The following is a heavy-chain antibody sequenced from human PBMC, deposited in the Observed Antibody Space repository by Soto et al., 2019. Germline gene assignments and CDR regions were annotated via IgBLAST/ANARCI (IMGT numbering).Heavy chain of an antibody. V-gene: IGHV4-30-4*01. D-gene: IGHD3-10*01. CDR2: IYYSGST. CDR1: GGSISSGDYY. Sequence: SETLSLTCTVSGGSISSGDYYWSWIRQPPGKGLEWIGYIYYSGSTYYNPSLKSRVTISVDTSKNQFSLKLSSVTAADTAVYYCARTTVLLFDELLPAAFDILGQETILTISS. CDR3: ARTTVLLFDELLPAAFDI. J-gene: IGHJ3*02.